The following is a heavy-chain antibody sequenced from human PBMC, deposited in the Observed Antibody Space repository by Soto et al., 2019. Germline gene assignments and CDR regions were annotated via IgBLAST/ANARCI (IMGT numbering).Heavy chain of an antibody. D-gene: IGHD1-26*01. CDR2: INHSGST. Sequence: SETLSLTCAVYDESFSGYYWSWIRQPPGKGLEWIGEINHSGSTNCNPSLKSRVTISVDTSKNQFSLKLSSLTAADTAVYYCARAFREVAGPYYYYYGMDVWGQGTTVTVSS. CDR3: ARAFREVAGPYYYYYGMDV. V-gene: IGHV4-34*01. J-gene: IGHJ6*02. CDR1: DESFSGYY.